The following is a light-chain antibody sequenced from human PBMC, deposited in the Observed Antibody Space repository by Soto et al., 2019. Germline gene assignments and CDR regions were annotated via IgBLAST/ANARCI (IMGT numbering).Light chain of an antibody. CDR2: AAS. CDR1: QSVSSSY. Sequence: EIGLTRSPGTLSLSPGERATLSCRASQSVSSSYLAWSQQKPGQAPRLLSYAASSRTTCIPDSFSGSGPGTDFTLTISRLEPEDFAFYYCQQYGSSPLTFGGGTKVDIK. V-gene: IGKV3-20*01. CDR3: QQYGSSPLT. J-gene: IGKJ4*01.